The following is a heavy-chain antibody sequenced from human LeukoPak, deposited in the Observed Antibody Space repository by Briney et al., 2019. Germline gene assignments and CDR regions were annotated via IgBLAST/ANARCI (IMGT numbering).Heavy chain of an antibody. J-gene: IGHJ4*02. CDR1: GGSISSSNW. V-gene: IGHV4-4*02. CDR3: ARSRYYYDSSGSLYYFDY. CDR2: IYHSGST. Sequence: SETLSLTCAVSGGSISSSNWWSWVRQPPGKGLEWIGEIYHSGSTNYNPSLKSRVTISVDKSKNQFSLKLSSVTAADTAVYYCARSRYYYDSSGSLYYFDYWGQGTLVTVSS. D-gene: IGHD3-22*01.